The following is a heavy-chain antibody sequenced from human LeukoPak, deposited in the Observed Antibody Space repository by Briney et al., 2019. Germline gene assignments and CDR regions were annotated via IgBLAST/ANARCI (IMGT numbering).Heavy chain of an antibody. D-gene: IGHD2-15*01. CDR3: AKGDVVVGNYFDY. Sequence: PGRSLRLSCAASGFTFDDYAMHWVRQAPGKGQEWVSGISWNSGSIGYADSVKGRFTISRDNAKNSLYLQMNSLRAEDTALYYCAKGDVVVGNYFDYWGQGTLVTVSS. CDR2: ISWNSGSI. V-gene: IGHV3-9*01. CDR1: GFTFDDYA. J-gene: IGHJ4*02.